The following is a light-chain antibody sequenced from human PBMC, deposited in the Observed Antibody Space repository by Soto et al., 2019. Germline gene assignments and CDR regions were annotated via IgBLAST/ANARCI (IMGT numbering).Light chain of an antibody. CDR3: QSFDYNPSASYV. J-gene: IGLJ1*01. Sequence: QSVLTQPPSLSGAPGQRVTISCTGSSSNIGGGYDVYWYQHLPGRAPKLLIYDNTNRPSGVPDRFSASKSGTSASLAITGLQTEDEADYYSQSFDYNPSASYVFGRGTMVT. V-gene: IGLV1-40*01. CDR2: DNT. CDR1: SSNIGGGYD.